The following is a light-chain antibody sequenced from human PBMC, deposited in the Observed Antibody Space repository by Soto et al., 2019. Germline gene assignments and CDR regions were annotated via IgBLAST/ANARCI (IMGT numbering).Light chain of an antibody. J-gene: IGKJ3*01. CDR1: QGISNY. Sequence: DIQMTQSPSSLSASVGDRVTITCRAIQGISNYLAWYQQKPGKVPKLLIYAASTLQSGVPSRFSGSGSATAVTPTIISRLPEDVATSYCLKHNSTLLFTFGPGTKVDIK. V-gene: IGKV1-27*01. CDR3: LKHNSTLLFT. CDR2: AAS.